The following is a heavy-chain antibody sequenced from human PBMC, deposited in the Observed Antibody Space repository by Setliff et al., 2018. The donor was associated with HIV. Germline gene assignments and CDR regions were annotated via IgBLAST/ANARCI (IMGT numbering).Heavy chain of an antibody. J-gene: IGHJ4*02. CDR1: GGSFNGYY. Sequence: PSETLSLTCAVYGGSFNGYYWSWIRQHPGKGLEWIGYIYNSASTSYNPSLKSRVTISVDTSKNQFSLKLSSVTAADTAVYYCARHSPSDYWGQGTLVTVSS. CDR3: ARHSPSDY. CDR2: IYNSAST. V-gene: IGHV4-59*08.